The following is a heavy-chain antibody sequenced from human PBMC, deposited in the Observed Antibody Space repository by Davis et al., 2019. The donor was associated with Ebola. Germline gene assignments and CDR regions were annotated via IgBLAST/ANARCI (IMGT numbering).Heavy chain of an antibody. CDR1: GFTFSSYS. V-gene: IGHV3-21*01. Sequence: GESLKISCAASGFTFSSYSMNWVRQAPGKGLEWVSSISSSSSYIYYADSVKGRFTISRDNAKNSLYLQMNSLRAEDTAVYYCARDHLTIFGVVGGYWGQETLVTVSS. D-gene: IGHD3-3*01. CDR2: ISSSSSYI. J-gene: IGHJ4*02. CDR3: ARDHLTIFGVVGGY.